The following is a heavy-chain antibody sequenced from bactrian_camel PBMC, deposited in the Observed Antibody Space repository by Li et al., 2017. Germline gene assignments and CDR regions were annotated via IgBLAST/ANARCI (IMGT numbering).Heavy chain of an antibody. J-gene: IGHJ4*01. V-gene: IGHV3S67*01. CDR1: GFSISTFR. CDR3: ASDKRGPYEVPGAGLWGCRTSPGDYTY. CDR2: ITPDEQT. D-gene: IGHD6*01. Sequence: VQLVESGGGLVQPGASLRLSCAASGFSISTFRLSWFRQAPGKEREGVATITPDEQTTYADSVKGRFTVSQDVAKLNLFLEMDSLKPEDNATYYCASDKRGPYEVPGAGLWGCRTSPGDYTYWGQGTQVTVS.